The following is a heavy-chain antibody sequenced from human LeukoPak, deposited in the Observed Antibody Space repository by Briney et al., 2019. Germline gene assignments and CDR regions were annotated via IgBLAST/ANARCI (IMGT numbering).Heavy chain of an antibody. D-gene: IGHD6-13*01. Sequence: SETLSLTCTVSGGSISSSSYYWGWIRQPPGKGLEWIGSIYYSGSTYYNPSLKSRVTISVDTSKNQFSLKLSSVTAADTAVYYCARHPTPSGSSSSSWHSYWGQGTLVTVSS. CDR2: IYYSGST. CDR1: GGSISSSSYY. J-gene: IGHJ4*02. V-gene: IGHV4-39*01. CDR3: ARHPTPSGSSSSSWHSY.